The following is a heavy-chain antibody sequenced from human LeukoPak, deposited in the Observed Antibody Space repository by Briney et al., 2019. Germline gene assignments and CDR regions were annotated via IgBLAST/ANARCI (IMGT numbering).Heavy chain of an antibody. CDR1: GFTFSSYA. V-gene: IGHV3-23*01. J-gene: IGHJ6*03. CDR3: AKGGIIAAAGTQYYYYYMDV. Sequence: GGPLRLSCAASGFTFSSYAMSWVRQAPGKGLEWVSAISGSGGSTYYADSVKGRFTISRDNSKNTLYLQMNSLRAEDTAVYYCAKGGIIAAAGTQYYYYYMDVWGKGTTVTVSS. CDR2: ISGSGGST. D-gene: IGHD6-13*01.